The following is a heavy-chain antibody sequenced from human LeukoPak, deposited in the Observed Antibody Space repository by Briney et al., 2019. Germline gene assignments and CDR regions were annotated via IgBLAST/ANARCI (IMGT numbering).Heavy chain of an antibody. D-gene: IGHD4-23*01. CDR1: GGSISSSSYY. V-gene: IGHV4-39*01. J-gene: IGHJ4*02. CDR3: ARYGGNSDY. CDR2: IYYSGRT. Sequence: ASETLSLTCSVSGGSISSSSYYWGWVRQPPGKGVEWIGSIYYSGRTYSNPPLKSRVPISVDTSKNQFSLKLSSVTAADTAVYYCARYGGNSDYWGQGTLVTVSS.